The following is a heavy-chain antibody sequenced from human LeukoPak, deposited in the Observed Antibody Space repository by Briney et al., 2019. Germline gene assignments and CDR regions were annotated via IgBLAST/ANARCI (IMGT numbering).Heavy chain of an antibody. CDR1: GASITSYY. J-gene: IGHJ6*03. CDR3: ARDRYYDSSGDYYYYMDV. V-gene: IGHV4-59*01. D-gene: IGHD3-22*01. Sequence: SETLSLTCAVSGASITSYYWTWIRQPPGKGLEWIGYIYHTGNIKYNPSLNSRVTISIDTSKNQFSLKLSSVTAADTVVYYCARDRYYDSSGDYYYYMDVWGKGTTVTISS. CDR2: IYHTGNI.